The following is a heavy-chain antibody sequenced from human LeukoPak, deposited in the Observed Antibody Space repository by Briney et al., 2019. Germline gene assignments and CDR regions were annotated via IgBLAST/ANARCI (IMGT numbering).Heavy chain of an antibody. CDR1: GFTFSSYG. J-gene: IGHJ6*03. V-gene: IGHV3-30*18. CDR3: AKDGGNYYDSGGSYLMRSYMDV. Sequence: PGGSLRLSCATSGFTFSSYGMHWVGQVRGKGVEGVAVISKDAKSNYHVDCVKGRLTIYRENSKKKLSLQMNSLRVQHTAVYHCAKDGGNYYDSGGSYLMRSYMDVWGRGTTVTVSS. D-gene: IGHD3-22*01. CDR2: ISKDAKSN.